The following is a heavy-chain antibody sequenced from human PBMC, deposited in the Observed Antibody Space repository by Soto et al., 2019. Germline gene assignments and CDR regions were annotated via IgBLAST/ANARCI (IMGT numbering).Heavy chain of an antibody. J-gene: IGHJ4*02. CDR1: GYTFQNYH. CDR2: IHPSGDTK. V-gene: IGHV1-46*02. D-gene: IGHD3-16*01. Sequence: QVQLVQSGAAGKEPGASVKVSCKASGYTFQNYHMHWVRQAPGQGLEWMGIIHPSGDTKTYAQRFQGRLAMTRDASTSTAYMELSSLTSEDTAVYFCARDLWGSWTVDYWGQGPLVTVSS. CDR3: ARDLWGSWTVDY.